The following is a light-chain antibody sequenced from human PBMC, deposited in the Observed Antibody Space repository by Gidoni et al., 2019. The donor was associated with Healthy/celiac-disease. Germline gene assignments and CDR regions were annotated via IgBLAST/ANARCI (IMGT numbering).Light chain of an antibody. J-gene: IGLJ2*01. CDR2: EVN. CDR3: SSYTSSSTPHVV. Sequence: QSALTQPASVSGSPGQSITISCTGTSSDVGGYNYVSWYQQHPGKAPKLMLYEVNNRPSGVSNRFSGSKSGNTASLTISGLQAEDEADYYCSSYTSSSTPHVVFGGGTKLTVL. CDR1: SSDVGGYNY. V-gene: IGLV2-14*01.